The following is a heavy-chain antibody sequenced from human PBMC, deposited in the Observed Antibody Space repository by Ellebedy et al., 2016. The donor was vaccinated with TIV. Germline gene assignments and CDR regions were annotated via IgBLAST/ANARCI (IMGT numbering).Heavy chain of an antibody. CDR2: ISYDGSNK. D-gene: IGHD3-3*01. J-gene: IGHJ4*02. V-gene: IGHV3-30*18. CDR1: GFTFSSYG. Sequence: GGSLRLXCAASGFTFSSYGMHWVRQAPGKGLEWVAVISYDGSNKYYADSVKGRFTISRDNSKNTLYLQMNSLRAEDTAVYYCAKGPEWLLFDYWGQGTLVTVSS. CDR3: AKGPEWLLFDY.